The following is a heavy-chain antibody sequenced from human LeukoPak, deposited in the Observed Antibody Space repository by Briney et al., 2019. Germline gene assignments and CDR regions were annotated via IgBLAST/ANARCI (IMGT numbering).Heavy chain of an antibody. J-gene: IGHJ4*02. CDR1: GYTFTSYG. Sequence: GASVKVSCKASGYTFTSYGISWVRQAPGQGLEWMGWISAYNGNTNYAQKLQGRVTMTTDTSTSTAYMELRSLRSDDTAVYYCASAQGLATTLDFDYWGQGTLVTVSS. CDR3: ASAQGLATTLDFDY. CDR2: ISAYNGNT. D-gene: IGHD5-24*01. V-gene: IGHV1-18*01.